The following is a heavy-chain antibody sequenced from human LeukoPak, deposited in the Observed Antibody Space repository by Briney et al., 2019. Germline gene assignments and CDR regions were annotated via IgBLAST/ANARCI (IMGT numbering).Heavy chain of an antibody. CDR3: AKESEGRFLEWLLAYFDY. CDR2: TSGSGGST. D-gene: IGHD3-3*01. Sequence: PGGSLRLSCAASGFTFSSYAMSWVRQAPGKGLEWVSATSGSGGSTYYADSVKGRFTISRDNSKNTLYLQMNSLRAEDTAVYYCAKESEGRFLEWLLAYFDYWGQGTLVTVSS. J-gene: IGHJ4*02. V-gene: IGHV3-23*01. CDR1: GFTFSSYA.